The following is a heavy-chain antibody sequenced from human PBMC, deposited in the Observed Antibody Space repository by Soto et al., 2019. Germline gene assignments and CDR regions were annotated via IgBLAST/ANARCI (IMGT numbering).Heavy chain of an antibody. Sequence: PGGSLRLSCAGSGFTPTTTPLSWVRQAPGKGLEWVTTISGTASRTYYVDSVKGRFFISRDNSKNTVTLQMNNLTVDDTAVYYCATSFRYFDNWGKGTRVTVSS. CDR1: GFTPTTTP. V-gene: IGHV3-23*01. CDR3: ATSFRYFDN. CDR2: ISGTASRT. J-gene: IGHJ4*02.